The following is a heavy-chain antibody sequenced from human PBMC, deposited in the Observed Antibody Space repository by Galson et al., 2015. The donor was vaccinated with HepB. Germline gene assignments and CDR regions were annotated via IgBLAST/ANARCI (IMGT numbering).Heavy chain of an antibody. CDR2: INGRGSTR. Sequence: SLRLSCAGSGFIFRHHAMAWIRPAPGKGLEWVSGINGRGSTRSYSDAVKGRFPIFRDNSKDTVFLQMDNLRAEDTAVYYCVKEGSWFGGDWFDPWGQGALVTV. J-gene: IGHJ5*02. CDR1: GFIFRHHA. D-gene: IGHD3-16*01. V-gene: IGHV3-23*01. CDR3: VKEGSWFGGDWFDP.